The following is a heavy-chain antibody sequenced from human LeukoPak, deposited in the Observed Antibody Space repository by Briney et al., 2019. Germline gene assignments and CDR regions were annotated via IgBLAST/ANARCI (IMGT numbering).Heavy chain of an antibody. V-gene: IGHV6-1*01. CDR1: GDSVSNNTTA. CDR3: AKAYSMSY. J-gene: IGHJ4*02. Sequence: SQTLSLTCAISGDSVSNNTTAWNWIRQSPSRGLEWLGRTYYRSKWYYEYAVSVKSRVTINPDTSKNQFSLQLNSVTPEDTAVYYCAKAYSMSYWGQGTLVTVSS. D-gene: IGHD6-13*01. CDR2: TYYRSKWYY.